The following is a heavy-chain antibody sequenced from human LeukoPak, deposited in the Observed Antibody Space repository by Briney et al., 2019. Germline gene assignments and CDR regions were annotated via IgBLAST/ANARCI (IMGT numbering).Heavy chain of an antibody. J-gene: IGHJ2*01. CDR3: ARDYDSSGYYHRGWYFDL. CDR2: IYYSGST. Sequence: SQTLSLTCTVSGGSISSGDYYWRWIRQPPGKGLEWIGYIYYSGSTYYNPSLKSRVTISVDTSKNHFSLKLSSVTAADTAVYYCARDYDSSGYYHRGWYFDLWGRGTLVTVSS. CDR1: GGSISSGDYY. D-gene: IGHD3-22*01. V-gene: IGHV4-30-4*01.